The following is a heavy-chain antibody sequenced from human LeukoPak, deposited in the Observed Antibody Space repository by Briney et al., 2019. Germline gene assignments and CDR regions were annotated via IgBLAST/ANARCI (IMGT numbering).Heavy chain of an antibody. CDR3: ARLQDDGGNGEFDY. CDR1: GYSISSGYY. Sequence: SETLSLTCAVSGYSISSGYYWGWIRQPLGKGLEWIGSIYHSGSTYYNPSLKSRVTISVDTSKNQFSLKLSSVTAADTAVYYCARLQDDGGNGEFDYWGQGTLVTVSS. V-gene: IGHV4-38-2*01. D-gene: IGHD4-23*01. J-gene: IGHJ4*02. CDR2: IYHSGST.